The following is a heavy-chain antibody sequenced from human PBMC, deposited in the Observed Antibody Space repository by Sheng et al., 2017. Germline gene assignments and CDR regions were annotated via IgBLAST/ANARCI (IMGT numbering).Heavy chain of an antibody. V-gene: IGHV1-69*01. CDR3: ASQARIAARPRPWWFDP. CDR1: GGTFSSYA. D-gene: IGHD6-6*01. J-gene: IGHJ5*02. CDR2: IIPIFGTA. Sequence: QVQLVQSGAEVKKPGSSVKVSCKASGGTFSSYAISWVRQAPGQGLEWMGGIIPIFGTANYAQKFQGRVTITADESTSTAYMELSSLRSEDTAVYYCASQARIAARPRPWWFDPWGQGTPWSPSPQ.